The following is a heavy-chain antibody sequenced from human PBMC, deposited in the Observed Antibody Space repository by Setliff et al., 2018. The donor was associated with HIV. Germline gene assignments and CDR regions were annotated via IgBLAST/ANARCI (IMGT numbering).Heavy chain of an antibody. CDR1: GGSISTSNYY. V-gene: IGHV4-39*07. D-gene: IGHD5-18*01. CDR3: AREIQFSATTYYYYYMDD. J-gene: IGHJ6*03. Sequence: SETLSLTCTVSGGSISTSNYYWGWVRQPPGKGLEWVGNVDYTGSTYYNPSLKSRVTMSVDTSKNQFSLRLSSVTAADTAVYYCAREIQFSATTYYYYYMDDWGRGTTVTVSS. CDR2: VDYTGST.